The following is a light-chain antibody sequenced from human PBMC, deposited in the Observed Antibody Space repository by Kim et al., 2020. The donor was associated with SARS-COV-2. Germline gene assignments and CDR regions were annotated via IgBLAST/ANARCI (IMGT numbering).Light chain of an antibody. Sequence: ASVGDRITSTCRASHDISSYLAWFLQKPGKVPGRLIHGASNLQTGVPSRFSGSGSGTEFTLTIRSLQPEDFATYYCQQYISYPLTFGGGTKVDIK. J-gene: IGKJ4*01. CDR1: HDISSY. CDR3: QQYISYPLT. CDR2: GAS. V-gene: IGKV1-16*01.